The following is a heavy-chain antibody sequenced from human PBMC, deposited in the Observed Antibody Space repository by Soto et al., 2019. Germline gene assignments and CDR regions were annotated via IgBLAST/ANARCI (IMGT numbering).Heavy chain of an antibody. CDR3: AEDVVPAAKRGWFDP. Sequence: QVQLVESGGGVVQPGRSLRLSCAASGFTSSSYGMHWVRQAPGKGLEWVAVISYDGSNKYYADSVKGRFTISRDNSKNTLYLQMNSLRAEDTAVYYCAEDVVPAAKRGWFDPWGQGTLVTVSS. CDR2: ISYDGSNK. V-gene: IGHV3-30*18. D-gene: IGHD2-2*01. J-gene: IGHJ5*02. CDR1: GFTSSSYG.